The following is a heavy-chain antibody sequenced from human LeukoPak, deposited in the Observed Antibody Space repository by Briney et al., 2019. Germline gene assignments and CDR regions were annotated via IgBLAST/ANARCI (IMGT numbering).Heavy chain of an antibody. J-gene: IGHJ4*02. CDR1: GYSFTSYW. Sequence: GESLKISCKGSGYSFTSYWIGWARQMPGKGLEWMGIIYPGDSDTRYSPSFQGQVTISADKSISTAYLQWGSLKASDTAMYYCARGMPYYYDSSGYYYFPFWGQGTLVTVSS. D-gene: IGHD3-22*01. CDR2: IYPGDSDT. V-gene: IGHV5-51*01. CDR3: ARGMPYYYDSSGYYYFPF.